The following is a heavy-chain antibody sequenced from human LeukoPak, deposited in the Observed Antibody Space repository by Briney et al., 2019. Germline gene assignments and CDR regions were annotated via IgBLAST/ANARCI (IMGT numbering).Heavy chain of an antibody. J-gene: IGHJ4*02. CDR2: IYYSGST. V-gene: IGHV4-59*12. Sequence: SETLSLTCTVSGGSISSYYWSWIRQPPGKGLEWIGYIYYSGSTNYNPSLKSRVTISVDKSKNQFSLKLNSVTAADTAVYYCARRLTNHYFDYWGQGTLVTVSS. CDR1: GGSISSYY. CDR3: ARRLTNHYFDY. D-gene: IGHD3-9*01.